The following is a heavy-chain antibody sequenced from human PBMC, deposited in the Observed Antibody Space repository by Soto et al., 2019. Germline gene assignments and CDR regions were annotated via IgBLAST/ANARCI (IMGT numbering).Heavy chain of an antibody. CDR3: ATYGFDYVNYYYYGMDV. CDR1: GFTFSDHY. CDR2: IRNNINSYTT. D-gene: IGHD3-9*01. V-gene: IGHV3-72*01. J-gene: IGHJ6*02. Sequence: EVQLVESGGDLVQPGGSLRLSCAASGFTFSDHYMDWVRQAPGKGLEWVGRIRNNINSYTTEYAASVRGRFTISRDDSQSSLSLQMNGLKTEDTAVYYCATYGFDYVNYYYYGMDVWGQGTAVTVSS.